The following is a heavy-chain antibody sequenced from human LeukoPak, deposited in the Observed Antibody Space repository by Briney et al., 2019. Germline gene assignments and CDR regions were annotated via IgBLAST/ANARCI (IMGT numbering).Heavy chain of an antibody. CDR1: GGSISSSSYY. V-gene: IGHV4-39*01. CDR2: IYYSGST. J-gene: IGHJ4*02. Sequence: SETLSLTCAVSGGSISSSSYYWGWIRQPPGKGLEWIGSIYYSGSTYYNPSLKSRVTISVDTSKNQFSLKLSSVTAADTAVYYCARHQGSGYYYPFDYWGQGTLVTVSS. D-gene: IGHD3-22*01. CDR3: ARHQGSGYYYPFDY.